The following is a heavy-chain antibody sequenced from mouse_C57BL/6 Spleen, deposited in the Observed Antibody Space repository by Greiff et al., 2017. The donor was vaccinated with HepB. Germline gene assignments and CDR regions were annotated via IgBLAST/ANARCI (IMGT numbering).Heavy chain of an antibody. Sequence: EVKVEESGGGLVKPGGSLKLSCAASGFTFSSYTMSWVRQTPEKRLEWVATISGGGGNTYYPDSVKGRFTISRDNAKNTLYLQMSSLRSEDTALYYCARHDDYDDEGFDYWGQGTTLTVSS. CDR1: GFTFSSYT. J-gene: IGHJ2*01. D-gene: IGHD2-4*01. CDR2: ISGGGGNT. CDR3: ARHDDYDDEGFDY. V-gene: IGHV5-9*01.